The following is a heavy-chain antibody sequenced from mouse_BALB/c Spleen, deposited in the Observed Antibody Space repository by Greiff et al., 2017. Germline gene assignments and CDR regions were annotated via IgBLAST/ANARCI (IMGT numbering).Heavy chain of an antibody. CDR1: GDSITSGY. CDR2: ISYSGST. J-gene: IGHJ4*01. CDR3: ARNYGSGYAMDY. D-gene: IGHD1-1*01. Sequence: EVQLQQSGPSLVKPSQTLSLTCSVTGDSITSGYWNWIRKFPGNKLEYMGYISYSGSTYYNPSLKSRISITRDTSKNQYYLQLNSVTTEDTATYYCARNYGSGYAMDYWGQGTSVTVSS. V-gene: IGHV3-8*02.